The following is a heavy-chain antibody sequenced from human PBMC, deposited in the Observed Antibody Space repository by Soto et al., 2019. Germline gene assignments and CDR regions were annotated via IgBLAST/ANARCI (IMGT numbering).Heavy chain of an antibody. V-gene: IGHV1-3*01. CDR3: ARTLWFGAYYYYYGMDV. D-gene: IGHD3-10*01. CDR1: GYTFTSYA. J-gene: IGHJ6*02. CDR2: INAGNGNT. Sequence: ASVKVSCKASGYTFTSYAMHWVRQAPGQRLEWMGWINAGNGNTKYSQKFQGRVTITRDTSASTAYMELSSLRSEDTAVYYCARTLWFGAYYYYYGMDVWGQGXTVTVYS.